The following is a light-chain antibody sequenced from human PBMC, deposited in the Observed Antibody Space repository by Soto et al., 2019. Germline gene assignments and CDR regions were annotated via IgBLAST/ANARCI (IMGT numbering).Light chain of an antibody. CDR2: AAS. CDR3: QNYNIDPRGT. CDR1: QDISYY. Sequence: DIQMTQSPSSLSASVGDRVTITCRANQDISYYLAWYQQKQGKVPKLLIYAASTLQSGVPSPFTGSGSGTDFTLTITSLQPEDVASCDCQNYNIDPRGTFGQGTKVDIK. V-gene: IGKV1-27*01. J-gene: IGKJ1*01.